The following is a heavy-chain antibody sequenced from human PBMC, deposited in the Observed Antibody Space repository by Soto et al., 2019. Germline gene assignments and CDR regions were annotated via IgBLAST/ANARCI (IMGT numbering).Heavy chain of an antibody. CDR1: GYTFTSYA. V-gene: IGHV1-3*01. J-gene: IGHJ4*02. Sequence: QVQLVQSGAKVKEPGASVKVSCKASGYTFTSYAMHWVRQAPGQRLEWMGWINAGNGNTKYSQKFQGRVTITGDTSASTAYMELSSLRSEDTAVYYCARGSEGSGSYSPFDYWGQGTLVTVSS. CDR2: INAGNGNT. D-gene: IGHD3-10*01. CDR3: ARGSEGSGSYSPFDY.